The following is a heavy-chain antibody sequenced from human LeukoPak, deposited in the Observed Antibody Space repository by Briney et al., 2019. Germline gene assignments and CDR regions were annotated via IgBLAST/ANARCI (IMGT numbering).Heavy chain of an antibody. CDR1: GGTFSSYA. D-gene: IGHD1-26*01. J-gene: IGHJ4*02. V-gene: IGHV1-69*04. Sequence: GASATVSCKASGGTFSSYAISWVRQAPGQGLEWMERIIPIFGIANYAQKFQGRVTITADKSTSTAYMELSSLRSEDTAVYYCASQLYSGSYSNFDYWGQGTLVTVSS. CDR2: IIPIFGIA. CDR3: ASQLYSGSYSNFDY.